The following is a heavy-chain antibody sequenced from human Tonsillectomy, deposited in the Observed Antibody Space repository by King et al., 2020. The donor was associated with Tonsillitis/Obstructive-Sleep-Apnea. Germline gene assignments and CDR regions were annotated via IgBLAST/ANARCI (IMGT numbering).Heavy chain of an antibody. V-gene: IGHV4-39*01. Sequence: LQLQESGPGLVKPSETLSLTCTVSGGSISSSSYYWGWIRQPPGKGLEWIGSIYYSGSTYYNPSLKSRVTISVDTSKNQFSLKLGSVTAADTAVYYCARPTVTKEIYYFDYWGPGTLVTVSS. CDR2: IYYSGST. D-gene: IGHD4-11*01. CDR1: GGSISSSSYY. CDR3: ARPTVTKEIYYFDY. J-gene: IGHJ4*02.